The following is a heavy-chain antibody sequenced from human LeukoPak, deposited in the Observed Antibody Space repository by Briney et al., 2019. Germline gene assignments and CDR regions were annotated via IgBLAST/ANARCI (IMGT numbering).Heavy chain of an antibody. J-gene: IGHJ5*02. CDR3: ARVVNTVTTSWFDP. Sequence: GASVKVSCKASGGTFSSYAISWVRQAPGQGLEWMGGIIPIFGTANYAQKFQGRVTITTDESTSTAYMELSSLRSEDTAVYYCARVVNTVTTSWFDPWGQGTLVTVSS. CDR2: IIPIFGTA. CDR1: GGTFSSYA. D-gene: IGHD4-11*01. V-gene: IGHV1-69*05.